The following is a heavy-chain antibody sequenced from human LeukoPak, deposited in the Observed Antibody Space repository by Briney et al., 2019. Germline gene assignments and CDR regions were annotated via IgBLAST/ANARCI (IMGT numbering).Heavy chain of an antibody. CDR2: ISSSSNYI. V-gene: IGHV3-21*01. CDR1: GFTFSSYS. CDR3: ARIFALYGSGVMDA. D-gene: IGHD3-10*01. J-gene: IGHJ6*02. Sequence: GGSLRLSCAASGFTFSSYSMNWVRQAPGKGLEWVSSISSSSNYIHYADSVKGRFTISRNNAKNSLYLQMSSLRAEDTAVYYCARIFALYGSGVMDAWGQGTTVTVSS.